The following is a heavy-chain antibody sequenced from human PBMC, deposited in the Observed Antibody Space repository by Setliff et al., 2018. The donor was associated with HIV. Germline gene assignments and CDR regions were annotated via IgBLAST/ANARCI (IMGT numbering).Heavy chain of an antibody. Sequence: PSETLSLTCTVSGGSISSYYWSWIRQPPGKGLEWIGYIYYSGSTNYNPSLKGRVTISVDTSKNQFSLKLSSVTAADTAVYYCARVGGSYSDYYYYYYMDVWGKGTTVTVSS. J-gene: IGHJ6*03. CDR3: ARVGGSYSDYYYYYYMDV. D-gene: IGHD1-26*01. V-gene: IGHV4-59*01. CDR1: GGSISSYY. CDR2: IYYSGST.